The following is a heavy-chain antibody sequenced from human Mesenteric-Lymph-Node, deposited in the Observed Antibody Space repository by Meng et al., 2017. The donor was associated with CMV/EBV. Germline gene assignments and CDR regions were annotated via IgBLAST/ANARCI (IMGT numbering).Heavy chain of an antibody. CDR1: GYTFTSYY. D-gene: IGHD3-22*01. CDR3: ARGPSSSGYSLKI. J-gene: IGHJ3*02. CDR2: MNPNSGNT. V-gene: IGHV1-8*02. Sequence: ASVKVSCKASGYTFTSYYMHWVRQATGQGLEWMGWMNPNSGNTGYAQKFQGRVTMTRNTSISTAYMELSSLRSEDTAVYYCARGPSSSGYSLKIWGQGTMVTVSS.